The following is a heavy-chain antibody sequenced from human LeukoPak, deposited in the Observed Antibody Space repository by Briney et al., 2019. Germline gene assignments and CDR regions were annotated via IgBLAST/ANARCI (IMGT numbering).Heavy chain of an antibody. Sequence: GESLKISCKGSGYSFTSYWIGWVRQMPGKGLEWMGIIYPGDSDTRYSPSFQGQVTISADKSISTAYLQWSSLKASDTAIYYCARHFIVGATRSPFDYWGQGTLVTVSS. CDR1: GYSFTSYW. J-gene: IGHJ4*02. D-gene: IGHD1-26*01. V-gene: IGHV5-51*01. CDR2: IYPGDSDT. CDR3: ARHFIVGATRSPFDY.